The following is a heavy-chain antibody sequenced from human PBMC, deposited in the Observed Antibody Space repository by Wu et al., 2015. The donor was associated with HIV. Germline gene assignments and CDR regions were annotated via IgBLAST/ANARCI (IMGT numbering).Heavy chain of an antibody. CDR2: INPNSGGT. Sequence: QVRLVQSGAEVKKPGASVKVSCKASGYTFTDYYIHWVRQAPGQGLEWMGWINPNSGGTNYAQKFQGRVTMTRGTSISTAYMELSRLRSDDTAVYYCARELRYGAYDWQAGGMGWFDPWGQGILVTVSS. CDR3: ARELRYGAYDWQAGGMGWFDP. CDR1: GYTFTDYY. D-gene: IGHD5-12*01. J-gene: IGHJ5*02. V-gene: IGHV1-2*02.